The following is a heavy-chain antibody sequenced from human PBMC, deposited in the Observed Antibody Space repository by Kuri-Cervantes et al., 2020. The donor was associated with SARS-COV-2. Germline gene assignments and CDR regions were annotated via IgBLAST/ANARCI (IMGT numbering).Heavy chain of an antibody. D-gene: IGHD6-19*01. V-gene: IGHV3-23*01. CDR2: ISGSGGST. Sequence: GGSLRLPCAASGFTFSSYAMSWVRQAPGKGLEWVSTISGSGGSTYYADSVKGRFTISRDNSKNTLYLQMNSLRAEDTAVYYCAKASPTSYSSGWYAHYWGQGTLVTVSS. CDR3: AKASPTSYSSGWYAHY. CDR1: GFTFSSYA. J-gene: IGHJ4*02.